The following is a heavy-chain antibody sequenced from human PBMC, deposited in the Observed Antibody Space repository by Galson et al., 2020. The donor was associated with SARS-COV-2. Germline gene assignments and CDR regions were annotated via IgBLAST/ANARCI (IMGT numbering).Heavy chain of an antibody. CDR1: GFSFSNYN. CDR2: ISYDGSNN. J-gene: IGHJ6*02. CDR3: AKAGRIMLTFGISYGMDV. Sequence: GESLKISCTASGFSFSNYNMHWVRQAPGKGLEWVAVISYDGSNNHYADSVKGRFTISRDNSMHTLYLQMNSLRPEDTAAYYCAKAGRIMLTFGISYGMDVWGQGTTVTVSS. D-gene: IGHD3-16*01. V-gene: IGHV3-30*18.